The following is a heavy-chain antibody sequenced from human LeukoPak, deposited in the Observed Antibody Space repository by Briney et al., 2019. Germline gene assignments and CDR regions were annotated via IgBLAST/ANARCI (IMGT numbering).Heavy chain of an antibody. Sequence: GESLKISCEASGYSFTTYWIGWVRQMPGKGLEWMGIILPGDSDTTYSPSFQGQVTISADRSISIAYLQWSSLKASDTAIYYCARRSYDILTGYHGAFDIWGQGTTVTVSA. CDR1: GYSFTTYW. D-gene: IGHD3-9*01. J-gene: IGHJ3*02. CDR2: ILPGDSDT. V-gene: IGHV5-51*01. CDR3: ARRSYDILTGYHGAFDI.